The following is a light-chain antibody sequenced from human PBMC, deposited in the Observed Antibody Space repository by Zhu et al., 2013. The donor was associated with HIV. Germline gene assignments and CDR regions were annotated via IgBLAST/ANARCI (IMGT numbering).Light chain of an antibody. Sequence: DIQMTQSPSFLSASVGDRVNISCRASRNIRNDLAWFQHRPGKAPQRLIYGASTLQSGAPLRFAGSGSGTEFGLTINSLQVEDFATYFCLQTNSYPWTFGGGTTV. CDR2: GAS. CDR3: LQTNSYPWT. CDR1: RNIRND. V-gene: IGKV1-17*01. J-gene: IGKJ4*01.